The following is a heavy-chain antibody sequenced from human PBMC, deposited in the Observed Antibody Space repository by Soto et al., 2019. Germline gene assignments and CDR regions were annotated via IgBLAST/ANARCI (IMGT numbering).Heavy chain of an antibody. V-gene: IGHV1-69*02. Sequence: QVHLVQSGPEVKKPGSSVKVSCKTSGDTFKNYSISWVRQAPGQGPEWMGRIVPVVRIVNLAQKFRGRVTMTADESTSTVYLELTSLTSEDTALYYCARTYYYDSSGYSHFDFWGLGTLVTVSS. CDR3: ARTYYYDSSGYSHFDF. D-gene: IGHD3-22*01. J-gene: IGHJ4*02. CDR2: IVPVVRIV. CDR1: GDTFKNYS.